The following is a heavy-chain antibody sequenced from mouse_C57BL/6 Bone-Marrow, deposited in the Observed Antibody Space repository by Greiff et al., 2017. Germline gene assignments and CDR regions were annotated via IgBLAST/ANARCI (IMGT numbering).Heavy chain of an antibody. CDR3: ASDHWEYYFDY. CDR2: ISSGGSYT. V-gene: IGHV5-6*02. D-gene: IGHD4-1*01. Sequence: DVKLVESGGDLVKPGGSLKLSCAASGFTFSSYGMSWVRQTPDKRLEWVATISSGGSYTYYPDSVKGRFTISRDNAKNTLYLQMSSLKSEDTAMYYCASDHWEYYFDYWGQGTTLTVSS. J-gene: IGHJ2*01. CDR1: GFTFSSYG.